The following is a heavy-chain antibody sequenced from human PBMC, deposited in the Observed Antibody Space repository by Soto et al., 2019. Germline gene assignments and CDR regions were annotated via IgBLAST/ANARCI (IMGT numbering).Heavy chain of an antibody. V-gene: IGHV1-69*12. CDR2: IIPIFGTA. CDR3: WREGGAGSYRYYGMDV. CDR1: GGTFSSYA. Sequence: QVQLVQSGDEVKKPGSSVKVSCKASGGTFSSYAISWVRQAPGQGLEWMGGIIPIFGTANYAHKFQGRVTITADESTSTAYIEMRSLRSEETAGYYCWREGGAGSYRYYGMDVRGQGTKVTVS. D-gene: IGHD3-10*01. J-gene: IGHJ6*02.